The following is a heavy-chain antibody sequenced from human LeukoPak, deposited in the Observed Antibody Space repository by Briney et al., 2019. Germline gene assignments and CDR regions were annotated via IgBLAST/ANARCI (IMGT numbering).Heavy chain of an antibody. J-gene: IGHJ4*02. V-gene: IGHV3-23*01. CDR2: ISGSGGRT. CDR3: AKSNYEVLTGYFKAGYFDY. Sequence: GGSLRLSCAASGFTFNSYAMSWVRQAPGKGLDWVSAISGSGGRTHYADSVKGRFTISRDNSKNTLYLQMNSLRGEDTAVYYCAKSNYEVLTGYFKAGYFDYWGQGTPVTVSS. CDR1: GFTFNSYA. D-gene: IGHD3-9*01.